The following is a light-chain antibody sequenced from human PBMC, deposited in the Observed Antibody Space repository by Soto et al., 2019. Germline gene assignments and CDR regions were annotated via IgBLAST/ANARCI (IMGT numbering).Light chain of an antibody. V-gene: IGLV2-14*01. CDR1: SSVVGGYNY. Sequence: QSALTQPACVSRSPGQSITISCTATSSVVGGYNYVSWYQQHPGKAPKFMIYDVSNRPSGVSNRFSGSKSANTASLTISGLQAEDEADYYCCSYPTSNTRQIAFGTGTKLTVL. CDR3: CSYPTSNTRQIA. J-gene: IGLJ1*01. CDR2: DVS.